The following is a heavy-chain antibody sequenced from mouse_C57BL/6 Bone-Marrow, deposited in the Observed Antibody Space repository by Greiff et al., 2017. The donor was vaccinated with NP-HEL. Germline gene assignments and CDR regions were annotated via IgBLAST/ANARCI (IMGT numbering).Heavy chain of an antibody. CDR3: ARLKYYYGSSSFAY. D-gene: IGHD1-1*01. V-gene: IGHV1-64*01. CDR2: IHPNSGST. CDR1: GYTFTSYW. J-gene: IGHJ3*01. Sequence: VQLQQPGAELVKPGASVKLSCKASGYTFTSYWMHWVKQRPGQGLEWIGMIHPNSGSTNYNEKFKSKATLTVDKSSSTAYMQLSSLTSEDSAVYYCARLKYYYGSSSFAYWGQGTLVTVSA.